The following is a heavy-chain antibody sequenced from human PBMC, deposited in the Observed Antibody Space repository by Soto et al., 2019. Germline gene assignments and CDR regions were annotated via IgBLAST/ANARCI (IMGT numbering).Heavy chain of an antibody. CDR3: ARDADILTGSDAFDI. CDR2: IGTSSSYT. V-gene: IGHV3-11*05. J-gene: IGHJ3*02. D-gene: IGHD3-9*01. CDR1: GFTFSDYY. Sequence: PGGSLRLSCAASGFTFSDYYMSWIRQAPGKGLEWVSYIGTSSSYTNYADSVKGRFTISRDNAKNSLYLQMNSLRAEDTAVYYCARDADILTGSDAFDIWGQGTMVTVS.